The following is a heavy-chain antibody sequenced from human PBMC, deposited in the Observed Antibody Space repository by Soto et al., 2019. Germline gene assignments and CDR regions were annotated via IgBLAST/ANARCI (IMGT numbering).Heavy chain of an antibody. CDR2: ISDDGENK. CDR3: AKDRYSNSPVHLAY. CDR1: GLTFSLYG. J-gene: IGHJ1*01. D-gene: IGHD6-6*01. Sequence: QVQLVESGGGVVQPGRSLRLSCTASGLTFSLYGMHWVRQAPGKGLEWVAVISDDGENKYYADSVKGRFTISRDNSKNTLYLQMNSLIAEDTAVYYCAKDRYSNSPVHLAYWGQGTLVTVSS. V-gene: IGHV3-30*18.